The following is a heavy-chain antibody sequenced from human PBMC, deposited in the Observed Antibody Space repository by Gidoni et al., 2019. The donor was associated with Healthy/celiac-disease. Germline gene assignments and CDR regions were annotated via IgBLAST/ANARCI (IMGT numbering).Heavy chain of an antibody. CDR1: GFSLSTSGVG. Sequence: QITLKESGPTLVKPTQTLTLTCTFSGFSLSTSGVGVGWIRQPPGKALEWLALMYWDDDKRYSPSLKSRLTITKDTSKNQVVLTMTNMDPVDTATYYCAHTPPIVVVIAAPVGAFDIWGQGTMVTVSS. CDR3: AHTPPIVVVIAAPVGAFDI. D-gene: IGHD2-21*01. V-gene: IGHV2-5*02. CDR2: MYWDDDK. J-gene: IGHJ3*02.